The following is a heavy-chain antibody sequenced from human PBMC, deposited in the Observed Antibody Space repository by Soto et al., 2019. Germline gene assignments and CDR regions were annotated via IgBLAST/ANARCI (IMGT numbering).Heavy chain of an antibody. V-gene: IGHV2-5*02. CDR2: IYWDDDK. CDR1: GFSLSTSGVG. CDR3: AHTQSIAARPPFDY. Sequence: QITLKESGPTLVKPTQTLTLTCTFSGFSLSTSGVGVGWIRQPPGKALEWLALIYWDDDKRYSPSLKSRLTITKDTSKNQVVLTMTNMDPVDTATYYCAHTQSIAARPPFDYWGQGTLVTVSS. D-gene: IGHD6-6*01. J-gene: IGHJ4*02.